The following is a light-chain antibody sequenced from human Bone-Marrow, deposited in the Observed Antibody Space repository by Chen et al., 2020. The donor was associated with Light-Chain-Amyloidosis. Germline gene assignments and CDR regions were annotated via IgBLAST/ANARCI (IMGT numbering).Light chain of an antibody. J-gene: IGLJ3*02. V-gene: IGLV3-21*02. CDR3: QVWDRSSDRPV. CDR1: NIGSTS. CDR2: DDS. Sequence: SYVLTQPSSVSVAPGQTATIACGGNNIGSTSVHWYQQTPGQAPLLVVYDDSYRPTGITERLSGSNSENTATLTVSRVGAGDEADYYCQVWDRSSDRPVFGGGTKLTFL.